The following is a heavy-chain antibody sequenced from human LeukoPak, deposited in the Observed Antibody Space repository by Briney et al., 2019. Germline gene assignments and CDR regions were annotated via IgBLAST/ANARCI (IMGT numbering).Heavy chain of an antibody. V-gene: IGHV1-2*02. CDR2: INPNSGGT. J-gene: IGHJ4*02. D-gene: IGHD3-3*01. CDR3: ARDYTIFGVVPEYYFDY. CDR1: GYTFTGYY. Sequence: ASMKVSCKASGYTFTGYYMHWVRQAPGQGLEWMGWINPNSGGTNYAQKFQGRVTMTRDTSISTAYMELSRLRSDDTAVYYCARDYTIFGVVPEYYFDYWGQGTLVTVSS.